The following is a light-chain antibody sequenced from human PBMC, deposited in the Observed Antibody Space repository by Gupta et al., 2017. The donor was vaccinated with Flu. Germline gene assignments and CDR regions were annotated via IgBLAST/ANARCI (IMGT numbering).Light chain of an antibody. CDR3: QQYYDNPPT. CDR1: QDITDS. Sequence: DIQMTQSPSSVSAFVGDRVTITCRASQDITDSLVWFQQKPGQAPKSLIFAAFTLHSGVPSRFSGGGSGKXFTLTIXSLRPEDFATYYCQQYYDNPPTFGXGTKLEIK. V-gene: IGKV1-16*01. J-gene: IGKJ2*01. CDR2: AAF.